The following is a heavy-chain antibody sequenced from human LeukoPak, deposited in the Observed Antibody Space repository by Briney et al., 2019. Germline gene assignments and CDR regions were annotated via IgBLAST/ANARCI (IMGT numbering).Heavy chain of an antibody. CDR3: ARSRYSSSWTTYYYYYMDV. Sequence: PSQTLSLTCTVSGGSISSGSYYWSWIRQPAGKGLEWIGRIYTSGSTNYNPSLKSRVTISVDTSKNQFSLKLSSVTAADTAVYYCARSRYSSSWTTYYYYYMDVWGKGTTVTISS. V-gene: IGHV4-61*02. D-gene: IGHD6-13*01. J-gene: IGHJ6*03. CDR2: IYTSGST. CDR1: GGSISSGSYY.